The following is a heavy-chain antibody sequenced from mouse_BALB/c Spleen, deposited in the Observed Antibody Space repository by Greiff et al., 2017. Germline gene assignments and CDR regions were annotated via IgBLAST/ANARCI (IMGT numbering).Heavy chain of an antibody. Sequence: VQLQQSGAELVKPGASVKLSCTASGFNIKDTYMHWVKQRPEQGLEWIGRIDPANGNTKYDPKFQGKATITADTSSNTAYLQLSSLTSEDTAVYYCARITTATCAMDYWGQGTSVTVSS. D-gene: IGHD1-2*01. CDR3: ARITTATCAMDY. CDR2: IDPANGNT. V-gene: IGHV14-3*02. J-gene: IGHJ4*01. CDR1: GFNIKDTY.